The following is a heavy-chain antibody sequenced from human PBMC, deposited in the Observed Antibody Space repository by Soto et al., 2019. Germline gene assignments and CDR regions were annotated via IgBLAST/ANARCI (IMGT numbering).Heavy chain of an antibody. CDR1: GFILSNYA. J-gene: IGHJ4*02. CDR3: AKYPSTGSADY. Sequence: PVGSLRLSCTASGFILSNYAMNWVRQAPGKGLEWVSTLSKDGANEHYADSVKGRFTISRDGSKYTLYLQMNSLRVEDTAMYYCAKYPSTGSADYWGQGTQVTVSS. V-gene: IGHV3-23*01. D-gene: IGHD3-9*01. CDR2: LSKDGANE.